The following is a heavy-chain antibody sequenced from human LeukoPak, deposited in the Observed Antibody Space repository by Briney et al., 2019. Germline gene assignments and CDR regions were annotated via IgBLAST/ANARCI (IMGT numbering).Heavy chain of an antibody. CDR2: ISPYNGNT. CDR1: GYTFTSYG. V-gene: IGHV1-18*01. D-gene: IGHD3-22*01. Sequence: ASVKVSCKASGYTFTSYGISWVRQAPGQGLEWMGWISPYNGNTNYAQKLQGRVTMTTDTSTSTAYMELRSLRSDDTAVYYCARAYYDSSGYYYYYYGMDVWGQGTTVTVSS. CDR3: ARAYYDSSGYYYYYYGMDV. J-gene: IGHJ6*02.